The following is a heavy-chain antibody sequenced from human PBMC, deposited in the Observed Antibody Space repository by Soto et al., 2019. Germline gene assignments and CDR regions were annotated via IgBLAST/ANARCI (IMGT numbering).Heavy chain of an antibody. V-gene: IGHV4-34*01. D-gene: IGHD3-16*02. CDR3: ARLRLGELSLYRWGYYFDY. CDR1: GGSFSGYY. Sequence: SETLSLTCAVYGGSFSGYYWSWIRQPPGKGLEWIGEINHSGSTNYNPSLKSRVTISVDTSKNQFSLKLSSVTAADTAVYYCARLRLGELSLYRWGYYFDYWGQGTLVTVSS. CDR2: INHSGST. J-gene: IGHJ4*02.